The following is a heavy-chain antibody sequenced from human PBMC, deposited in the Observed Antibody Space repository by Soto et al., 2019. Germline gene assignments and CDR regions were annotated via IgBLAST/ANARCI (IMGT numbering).Heavy chain of an antibody. Sequence: LRLSCTASGFTFGDYAMSWVRQAPGKGLEWVGFIRSKAYGGTTEYDASVKGRFTISRADCKSIAYLQMNSLKTEDTAVYYCTRAKGKDGYNSADRGQGSLVTVSS. CDR2: IRSKAYGGTT. V-gene: IGHV3-49*04. J-gene: IGHJ4*02. CDR3: TRAKGKDGYNSAD. CDR1: GFTFGDYA. D-gene: IGHD5-12*01.